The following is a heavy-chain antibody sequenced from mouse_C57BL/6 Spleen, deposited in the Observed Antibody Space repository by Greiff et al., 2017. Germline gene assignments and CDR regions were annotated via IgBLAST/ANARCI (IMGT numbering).Heavy chain of an antibody. J-gene: IGHJ1*03. D-gene: IGHD1-1*01. Sequence: EVQRVESGEGLVKPGGSLKLSCAASGFTFSSYAMSWVRQTPEKRLEWVAYISSGGDYIYYADTVKGRFTIARDNARNTLYLQMSSLKSEDTAMYYCTRDRYYGSSPGYFDVWGTGTTVTVSS. CDR2: ISSGGDYI. CDR3: TRDRYYGSSPGYFDV. CDR1: GFTFSSYA. V-gene: IGHV5-9-1*02.